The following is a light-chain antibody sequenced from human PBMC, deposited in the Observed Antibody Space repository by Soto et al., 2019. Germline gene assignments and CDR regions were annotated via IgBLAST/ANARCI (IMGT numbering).Light chain of an antibody. V-gene: IGKV1-5*03. CDR1: QSISSW. CDR3: QQYNSYEVT. CDR2: KAS. J-gene: IGKJ3*01. Sequence: DIRMTQSPSTLSASVGDRVTITCRASQSISSWLAWYQQKPGKAPKLLIYKASSLESGVPSRFSGSGSGTEFTLTISRLHPDDFATYYCQQYNSYEVTFGPGTKVDIK.